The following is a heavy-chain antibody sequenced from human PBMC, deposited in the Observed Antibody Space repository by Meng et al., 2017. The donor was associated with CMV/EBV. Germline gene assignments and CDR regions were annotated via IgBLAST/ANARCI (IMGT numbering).Heavy chain of an antibody. CDR3: ASFGYSSSWFTMGGNYFDY. D-gene: IGHD6-13*01. CDR2: IISMGSTI. J-gene: IGHJ4*02. CDR1: GFTFSDYY. Sequence: GGSLRLSCAASGFTFSDYYMSWIRQAPGKGLEWVSYIISMGSTIYYADSVTGRFTISRDNAKNSLYLQMNSLRAEDTAVYYCASFGYSSSWFTMGGNYFDYWGQGTLVTVSS. V-gene: IGHV3-11*01.